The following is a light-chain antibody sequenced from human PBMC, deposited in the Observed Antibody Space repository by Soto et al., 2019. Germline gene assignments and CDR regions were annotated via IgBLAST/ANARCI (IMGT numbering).Light chain of an antibody. CDR1: HSFSSSY. J-gene: IGKJ4*01. Sequence: IVFTQSPAILALSPGDRATLSCRANHSFSSSYLAWYQHKPGPAPRLLIHGASSRVTGIPDRFSGSGSGTDFTLTITRLEPEAFAVYYCQQYQSLTFGGGTKVDI. V-gene: IGKV3-20*01. CDR3: QQYQSLT. CDR2: GAS.